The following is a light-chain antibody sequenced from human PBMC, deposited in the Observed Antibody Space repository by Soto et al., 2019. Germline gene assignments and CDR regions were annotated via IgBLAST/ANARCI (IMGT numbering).Light chain of an antibody. CDR3: SSYTNINTRACV. Sequence: SVLTQPASVSGSPGQSITISCTGTSGDIGSYNRVSWYQQHPGKAPKLIIYEVTDRPLGVSNRFSGSKSGNTASLTISGLQAEDEAEYYCSSYTNINTRACVFGTGTKVTAL. CDR2: EVT. V-gene: IGLV2-14*01. J-gene: IGLJ1*01. CDR1: SGDIGSYNR.